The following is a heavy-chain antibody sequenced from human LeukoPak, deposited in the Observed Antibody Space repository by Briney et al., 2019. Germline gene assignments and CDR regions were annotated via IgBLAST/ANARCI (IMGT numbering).Heavy chain of an antibody. D-gene: IGHD5-12*01. Sequence: GGSLRLSCAASGFTFSSYGMHWVRQAPGKGLEWVAFIRYDGSNKYYADSVKGRFTISRDNSKNTLYLQMNSLRVDDTAVYYCAQRGGPTNAFDNWGQGTMVTVSS. CDR3: AQRGGPTNAFDN. V-gene: IGHV3-30*02. CDR1: GFTFSSYG. J-gene: IGHJ3*02. CDR2: IRYDGSNK.